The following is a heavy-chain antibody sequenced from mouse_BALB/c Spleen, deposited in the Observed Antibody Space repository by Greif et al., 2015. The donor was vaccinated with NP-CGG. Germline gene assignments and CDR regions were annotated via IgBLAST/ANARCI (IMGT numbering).Heavy chain of an antibody. D-gene: IGHD1-1*01. V-gene: IGHV14-3*02. J-gene: IGHJ2*01. CDR3: ARSTTVKGPYFDY. CDR1: GFNIKDTY. Sequence: EVQLQESGAELVKPGASVKLSCTASGFNIKDTYMHWVKQRPEQGLEWIGRIDPANGNTKYDPKFQGKATITADTSSNTAYLQLSSLTSEDTAVYYCARSTTVKGPYFDYWGQGTTLTVSS. CDR2: IDPANGNT.